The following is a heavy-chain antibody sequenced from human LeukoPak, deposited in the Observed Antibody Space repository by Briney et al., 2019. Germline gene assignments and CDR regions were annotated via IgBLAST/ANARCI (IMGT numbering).Heavy chain of an antibody. D-gene: IGHD2-21*02. CDR2: INPSDGAT. V-gene: IGHV1-46*01. J-gene: IGHJ4*02. CDR1: GYTFTRYH. CDR3: ARVSDQALGN. Sequence: ASVKVSCKASGYTFTRYHMHWVRQAPGQGLEWMGIINPSDGATLYAQKFQGRVTMTRVTATSTIYVELSSLRSEDTAVYYCARVSDQALGNWGQGTLVAVSS.